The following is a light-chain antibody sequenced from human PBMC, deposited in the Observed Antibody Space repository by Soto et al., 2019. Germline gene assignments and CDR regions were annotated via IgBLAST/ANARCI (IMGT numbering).Light chain of an antibody. CDR3: QQYNSYWT. CDR2: NAS. J-gene: IGKJ1*01. CDR1: QSINSS. V-gene: IGKV1-5*03. Sequence: DIQMTQSPSTLPASVGDRVTITCRASQSINSSLARYQQKPGKAPKLLIYNASSLESAVPSRFSGSGSGTEFTLTISSLQPDDFATYWWQQYNSYWTLGQGTKVQIK.